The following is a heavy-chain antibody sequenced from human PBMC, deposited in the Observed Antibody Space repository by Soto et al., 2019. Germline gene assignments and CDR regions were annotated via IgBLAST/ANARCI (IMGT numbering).Heavy chain of an antibody. CDR1: GFIFNDYA. D-gene: IGHD6-6*01. J-gene: IGHJ1*01. CDR2: ISWNSGYI. CDR3: AKVCSSSGYFQH. Sequence: EVELVESGGGLVQPGRSLRLSCAASGFIFNDYAMHWVRQVPGKGLEWVSGISWNSGYIGYAESVKGRFTISRDNPKNSLYLQLNSLRRADTALYYCAKVCSSSGYFQHWGQGTLVTVSS. V-gene: IGHV3-9*01.